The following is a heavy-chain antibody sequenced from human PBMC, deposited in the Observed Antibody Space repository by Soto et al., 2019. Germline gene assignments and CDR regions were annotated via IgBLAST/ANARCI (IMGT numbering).Heavy chain of an antibody. Sequence: GXSVEGSCKASGYTLTNYGIIWGRQAPGQGLEWMGWISAYNGNTNYAQKLQGRVTMTTDTSTSTAYMELRSLRSDDTAVYYCARGYNYDFWSGPRGYFDYWGQGTLVTVYS. CDR1: GYTLTNYG. D-gene: IGHD3-3*01. CDR3: ARGYNYDFWSGPRGYFDY. CDR2: ISAYNGNT. V-gene: IGHV1-18*04. J-gene: IGHJ4*02.